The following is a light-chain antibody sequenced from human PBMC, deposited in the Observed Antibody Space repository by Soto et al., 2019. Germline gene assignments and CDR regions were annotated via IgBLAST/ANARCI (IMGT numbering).Light chain of an antibody. CDR3: QQYNSYPT. J-gene: IGKJ1*01. V-gene: IGKV1D-16*01. CDR2: AAS. CDR1: QGSSSW. Sequence: DIQMTQSPSSVSASVGDRFTITCRASQGSSSWLAWYQQKPGKDPKLLIYAASSLQSGVQSRFSGSGSGTEFTLTISSLQPDDFATYYCQQYNSYPTFGQGTTVDIK.